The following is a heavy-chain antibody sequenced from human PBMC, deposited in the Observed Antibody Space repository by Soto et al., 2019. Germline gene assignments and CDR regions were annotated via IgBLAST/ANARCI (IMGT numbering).Heavy chain of an antibody. CDR2: IWYDGSNK. CDR3: ARDHSRNYGYYYYYMDV. CDR1: GFTFSSYG. V-gene: IGHV3-33*01. D-gene: IGHD1-26*01. Sequence: GGSLRLSCAASGFTFSSYGMHWVRQAPGKGLEWVAVIWYDGSNKYYADSVKGRFTISRDNSKNTLYLQMNSLRAEDTAVYYCARDHSRNYGYYYYYMDVWGKGTTVTVSS. J-gene: IGHJ6*03.